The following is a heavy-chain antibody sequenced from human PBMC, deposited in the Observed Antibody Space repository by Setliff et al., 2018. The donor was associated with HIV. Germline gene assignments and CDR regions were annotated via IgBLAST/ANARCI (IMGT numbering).Heavy chain of an antibody. D-gene: IGHD1-26*01. CDR2: IYYSGST. V-gene: IGHV4-59*08. CDR1: GGSISSYY. J-gene: IGHJ6*03. CDR3: ARQWAERVMDV. Sequence: SETLSLTCTVSGGSISSYYWSWIRQPPGKGLEWIGYIYYSGSTNYNPSLKSRVTISVDTSKNQFSLKLSSVTAADTAVYYCARQWAERVMDVWGNGTTVTVSS.